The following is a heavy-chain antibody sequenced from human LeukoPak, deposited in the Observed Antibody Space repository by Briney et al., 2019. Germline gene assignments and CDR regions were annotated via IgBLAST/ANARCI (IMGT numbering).Heavy chain of an antibody. J-gene: IGHJ4*02. CDR1: GGSISSGGYY. D-gene: IGHD3-22*01. V-gene: IGHV4-31*03. Sequence: SETLSLTCTVSGGSISSGGYYWSWIRQHPGKGLEWIGYIYYSGSTYYNPSLKSRVTISVDRSKNQFSLKLSSVTAADTAVYYCARGGVDYYDSSGYSLDYWGQGTLVTVSS. CDR3: ARGGVDYYDSSGYSLDY. CDR2: IYYSGST.